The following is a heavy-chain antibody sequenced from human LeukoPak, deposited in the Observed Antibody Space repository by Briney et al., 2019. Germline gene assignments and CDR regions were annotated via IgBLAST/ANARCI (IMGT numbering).Heavy chain of an antibody. V-gene: IGHV3-66*01. Sequence: GGSLRLSCAASGFTVSSNYMSWVRQAPGKGLEWVSVIYSGGSTYYADSVKGRFTISRDNSKNTLYLQMNSLRAEDTAVYYCARGYSYERNDYWGQGTLVTVSS. J-gene: IGHJ4*02. CDR2: IYSGGST. D-gene: IGHD5-18*01. CDR3: ARGYSYERNDY. CDR1: GFTVSSNY.